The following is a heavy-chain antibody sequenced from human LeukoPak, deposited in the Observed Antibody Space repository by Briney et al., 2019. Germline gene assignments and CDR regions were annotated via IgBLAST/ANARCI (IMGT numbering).Heavy chain of an antibody. V-gene: IGHV1-69*05. CDR3: ARDQRYSSGWYSGWFDP. CDR2: IIPIFGTA. D-gene: IGHD6-19*01. J-gene: IGHJ5*02. Sequence: EALVKVSCKASGGTFSSYAISWVRQAPGQGLEWMGGIIPIFGTANYAQKFQGRVTITTDESTSTAYMELSSLRSEDTAVYYCARDQRYSSGWYSGWFDPWGQGTLVTVSS. CDR1: GGTFSSYA.